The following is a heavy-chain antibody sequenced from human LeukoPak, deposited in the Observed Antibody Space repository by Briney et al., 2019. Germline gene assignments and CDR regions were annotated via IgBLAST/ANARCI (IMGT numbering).Heavy chain of an antibody. CDR3: ARYRGGDCYGMDV. Sequence: GGSLRLSCADSGFTFSSYWMSWVRQAPGKGLEWVANINQDGSEKHYVDSVKGRFTISRDNAKNSLYLQMNSLRAEDTAVYYCARYRGGDCYGMDVWGQGTTVTVSS. D-gene: IGHD2-21*01. J-gene: IGHJ6*02. CDR1: GFTFSSYW. CDR2: INQDGSEK. V-gene: IGHV3-7*01.